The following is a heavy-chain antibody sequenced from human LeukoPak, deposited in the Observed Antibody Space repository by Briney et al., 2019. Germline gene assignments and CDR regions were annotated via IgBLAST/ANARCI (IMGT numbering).Heavy chain of an antibody. CDR1: GYTFTGYY. J-gene: IGHJ4*02. CDR2: INRNSGGT. V-gene: IGHV1-2*04. CDR3: TPGYCSGGSCYFGNY. Sequence: ASVKVSCKASGYTFTGYYMHWVRQAPGQGLEWMGWINRNSGGTNYAQKFQGWVTMTRDTSISTAYMELSRLRSDDTAVYYCTPGYCSGGSCYFGNYWGQGTLVTVSS. D-gene: IGHD2-15*01.